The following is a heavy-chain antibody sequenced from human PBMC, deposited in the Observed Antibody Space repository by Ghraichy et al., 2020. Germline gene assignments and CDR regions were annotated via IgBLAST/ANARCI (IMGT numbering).Heavy chain of an antibody. V-gene: IGHV3-73*01. CDR1: GFTFSGSA. CDR3: TRATTVTRHDY. J-gene: IGHJ4*02. CDR2: IRSKANSYAT. Sequence: GGSLRLSCAASGFTFSGSAMHWVRQASGKGLEWVGRIRSKANSYATAYAASVKGRFTISSDDSKNTAYLQMNSLKTEDTAVYYCTRATTVTRHDYWGQGTLVTVSS. D-gene: IGHD4-17*01.